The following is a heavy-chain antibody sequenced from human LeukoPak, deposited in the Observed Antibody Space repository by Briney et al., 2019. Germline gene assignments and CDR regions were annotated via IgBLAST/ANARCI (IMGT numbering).Heavy chain of an antibody. Sequence: ASVKVSCKASGYTFTGYYMHWVRQAPGQGLEWMGWINPNSGGTNYAQKFQGRVTMTRDTSISTAYMELSRLRSDDTAVYYCAITPKGGYYYYYTDVWGKGTTVTVSS. J-gene: IGHJ6*03. V-gene: IGHV1-2*02. CDR2: INPNSGGT. CDR3: AITPKGGYYYYYTDV. CDR1: GYTFTGYY.